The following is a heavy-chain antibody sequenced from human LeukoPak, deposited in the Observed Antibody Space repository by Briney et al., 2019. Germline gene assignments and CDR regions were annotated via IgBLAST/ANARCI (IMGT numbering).Heavy chain of an antibody. CDR1: GFTFSSCA. V-gene: IGHV3-23*01. J-gene: IGHJ6*03. CDR3: ARVWFGELYYYYYMDV. Sequence: PGGSLRLSCTASGFTFSSCAMSWVRQAPGKGLEWVSGISGNGDSTYIADSVKGRVTISRDNAKNSLYLQTNSLRAEDTAVYYCARVWFGELYYYYYMDVWGKGTTVTVSS. CDR2: ISGNGDST. D-gene: IGHD3-10*01.